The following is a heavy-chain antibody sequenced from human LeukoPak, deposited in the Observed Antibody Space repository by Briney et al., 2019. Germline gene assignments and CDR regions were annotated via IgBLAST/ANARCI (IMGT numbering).Heavy chain of an antibody. V-gene: IGHV3-30*02. D-gene: IGHD4-23*01. CDR3: ARSYHDYGGNPLGY. J-gene: IGHJ4*02. Sequence: GGSLRLSCAASGFTFTTYGMHWVRQAPGKGLEWVAFIQYDGTKKYYADSVKGRFTISRDNAKNSLYLQMNSLRAEDTAVYYCARSYHDYGGNPLGYWGQGTLVTVSS. CDR1: GFTFTTYG. CDR2: IQYDGTKK.